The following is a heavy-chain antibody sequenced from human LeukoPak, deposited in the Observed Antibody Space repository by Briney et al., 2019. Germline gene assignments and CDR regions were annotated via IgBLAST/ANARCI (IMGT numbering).Heavy chain of an antibody. J-gene: IGHJ4*02. V-gene: IGHV4-4*07. CDR2: IHTSGSV. CDR3: AREGSMTARPFVSIDY. D-gene: IGHD6-6*01. CDR1: GGSISTYY. Sequence: SETLSLTCTVSGGSISTYYWSWVRQPAGKGLGWIGRIHTSGSVDYNPSLKSRVTMSVDTSKKQFSLTLSSVTAADTAMYYCAREGSMTARPFVSIDYWGQGTLVTVSS.